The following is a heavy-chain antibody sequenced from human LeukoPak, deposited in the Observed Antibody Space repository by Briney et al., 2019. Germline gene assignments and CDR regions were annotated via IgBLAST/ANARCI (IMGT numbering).Heavy chain of an antibody. CDR3: TRFVSPYWYFDL. D-gene: IGHD2-21*01. CDR1: GFTFSGSA. V-gene: IGHV3-73*01. CDR2: IRSKANSYAT. Sequence: GGSLRLSCAASGFTFSGSAMHWVRQASGKGLEWVGRIRSKANSYATAYAASVKGRFTISRDDSKNTAYLQMNSLKTEDTAVYYCTRFVSPYWYFDLWGRGTLVTVSS. J-gene: IGHJ2*01.